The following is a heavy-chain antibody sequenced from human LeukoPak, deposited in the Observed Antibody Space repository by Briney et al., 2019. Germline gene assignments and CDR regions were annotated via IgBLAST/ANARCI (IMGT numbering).Heavy chain of an antibody. Sequence: ASVKVSCKASGYTFTGYYMHWVRQAPGQGLGWMGWINPNSGGTNYAQKFQGRVTMTRDTSISTAYMELSRLRSDDTAVYYCARTYDSSGYYSVGLDYWGQGTLVTVSS. J-gene: IGHJ4*02. D-gene: IGHD3-22*01. V-gene: IGHV1-2*02. CDR3: ARTYDSSGYYSVGLDY. CDR1: GYTFTGYY. CDR2: INPNSGGT.